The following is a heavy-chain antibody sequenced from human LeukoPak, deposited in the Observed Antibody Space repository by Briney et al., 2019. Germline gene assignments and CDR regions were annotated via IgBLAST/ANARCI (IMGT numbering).Heavy chain of an antibody. CDR3: ARLGAAGTDAFDL. CDR2: IDWDDDK. CDR1: GFSLTTSGMC. D-gene: IGHD6-13*01. Sequence: ESGPALVKPTQTLTLTCTFSGFSLTTSGMCVSWIRQPPGKALEWLALIDWDDDKYYTTSLKTRLTISKDTSINQVVLTMTNMDPVDTATYYCARLGAAGTDAFDLWGPGTMVTVSS. V-gene: IGHV2-70*01. J-gene: IGHJ3*01.